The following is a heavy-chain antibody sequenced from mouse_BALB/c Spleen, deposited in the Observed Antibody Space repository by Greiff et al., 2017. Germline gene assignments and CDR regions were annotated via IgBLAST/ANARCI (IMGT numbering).Heavy chain of an antibody. CDR1: GYSITSGYY. Sequence: ESGPGLVKPSQSLSLTCSVTGYSITSGYYWNWIRQFPGNKLEWMGYISYDGSNNYNQSLKNRISITRDTSKNQFFLKLNSVTTEDTATYYCARGAYGNYFDYWGQGTTLTVSS. CDR3: ARGAYGNYFDY. J-gene: IGHJ2*01. V-gene: IGHV3-6*02. CDR2: ISYDGSN. D-gene: IGHD2-1*01.